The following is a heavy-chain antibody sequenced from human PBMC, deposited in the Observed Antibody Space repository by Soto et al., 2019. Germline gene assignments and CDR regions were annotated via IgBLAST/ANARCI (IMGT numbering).Heavy chain of an antibody. CDR3: ARWLGYGPHFDY. CDR1: GGSISSGDYY. Sequence: QVQLQESGPGLVKPSQTLSLTCTVSGGSISSGDYYWSWIRQPPGKGLEWIGYMYYSGSTYYTPSLKGRVTISVDTSKNQFSLKLSSVTAAATAVYYCARWLGYGPHFDYWGQGTLVTVSS. V-gene: IGHV4-30-4*01. CDR2: MYYSGST. D-gene: IGHD5-12*01. J-gene: IGHJ4*02.